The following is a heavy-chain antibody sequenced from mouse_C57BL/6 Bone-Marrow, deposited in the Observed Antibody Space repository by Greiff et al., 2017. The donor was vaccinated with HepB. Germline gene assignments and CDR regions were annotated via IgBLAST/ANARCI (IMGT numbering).Heavy chain of an antibody. CDR1: GYTFTSYW. D-gene: IGHD1-1*01. CDR3: ASAYYYGSTWFAY. J-gene: IGHJ3*01. V-gene: IGHV1-64*01. Sequence: VQLQQPGAELVKPGASVKLSCKASGYTFTSYWMHWVKQRPGQGLEWIGMIHPNSGSTNYNEKFKSKATLTVDKSSSTAYMQLSSLTSEDSAVYYCASAYYYGSTWFAYWGQGTLVTVSA. CDR2: IHPNSGST.